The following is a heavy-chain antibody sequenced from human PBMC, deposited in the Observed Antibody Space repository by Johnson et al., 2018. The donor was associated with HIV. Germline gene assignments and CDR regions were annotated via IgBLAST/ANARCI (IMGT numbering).Heavy chain of an antibody. D-gene: IGHD1-1*01. V-gene: IGHV3-30*03. CDR3: ASRYTVDAFDI. CDR1: GFTFSSYG. J-gene: IGHJ3*02. Sequence: QMQLVESGGGVVQPGRSLRLSCAASGFTFSSYGMHWVRQAPGKGLECVAVISYDGSNKYYADSVKGRFTISRDNSKNTLYLQMNSLRAEDTAVYYCASRYTVDAFDIWGQGTMVTVSS. CDR2: ISYDGSNK.